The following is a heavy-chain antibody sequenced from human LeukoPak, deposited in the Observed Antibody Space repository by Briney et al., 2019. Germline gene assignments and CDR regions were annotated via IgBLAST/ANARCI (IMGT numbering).Heavy chain of an antibody. CDR3: AKESLGRGSSYGSYLDS. D-gene: IGHD1-26*01. CDR1: GFTFSSYG. J-gene: IGHJ4*02. V-gene: IGHV3-30*18. Sequence: PGRSLRLSCAASGFTFSSYGMHWVRQAPGKGLEWVAVISYDGSNKYYADSVKGRFTISRDNSKNTLYLQMNSLSSEDSAVYSCAKESLGRGSSYGSYLDSWGQGTLVTVSS. CDR2: ISYDGSNK.